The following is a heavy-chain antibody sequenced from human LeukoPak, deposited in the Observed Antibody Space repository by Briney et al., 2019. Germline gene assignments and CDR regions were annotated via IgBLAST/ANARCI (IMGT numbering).Heavy chain of an antibody. D-gene: IGHD3-10*01. CDR3: AREIYYGSGIDY. CDR1: GGSISSGDYY. V-gene: IGHV4-30-4*01. J-gene: IGHJ4*02. CDR2: IYYSGST. Sequence: PSQTLSLTCTVSGGSISSGDYYWSWIRQPPGKGLEWNGYIYYSGSTYYNPSLKSRVTISVDTSKNQFSLKLSSVTAADTAVYYCAREIYYGSGIDYWGQGTLVTVSS.